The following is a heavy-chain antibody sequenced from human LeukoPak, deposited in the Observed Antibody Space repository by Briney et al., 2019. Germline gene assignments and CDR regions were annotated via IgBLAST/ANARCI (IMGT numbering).Heavy chain of an antibody. D-gene: IGHD6-13*01. CDR3: ARRITAAGPDY. Sequence: SETLSLTCAVYGGSFSGYYWSWIRQPPGKGLEWIGEINHSGSTNYNPSLKSRVTASVDTSKNQFSLKLSSVTAADTAVYYCARRITAAGPDYWGQGTLVTVSS. CDR1: GGSFSGYY. J-gene: IGHJ4*02. V-gene: IGHV4-34*01. CDR2: INHSGST.